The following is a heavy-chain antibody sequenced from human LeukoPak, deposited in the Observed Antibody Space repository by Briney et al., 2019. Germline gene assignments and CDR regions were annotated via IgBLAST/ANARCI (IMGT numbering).Heavy chain of an antibody. CDR3: ARSTDARLLWFGELLSYYFDY. Sequence: ASVKVSCKASGYTFTGYYMHWVRQAPGQGLEWMGWINPNSGGTNYARKFQGRVTMTRDTSISTAYMELSRLRSDDTAVYYCARSTDARLLWFGELLSYYFDYWGQGTLVTVSS. J-gene: IGHJ4*02. D-gene: IGHD3-10*01. CDR2: INPNSGGT. CDR1: GYTFTGYY. V-gene: IGHV1-2*02.